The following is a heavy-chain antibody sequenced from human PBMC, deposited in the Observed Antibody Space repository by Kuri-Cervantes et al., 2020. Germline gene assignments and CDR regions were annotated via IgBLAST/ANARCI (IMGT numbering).Heavy chain of an antibody. Sequence: GESLKISCAASGFTFSNYGMHWVRQAPGKGLEWVAVIWYDGSNKYYADSVKGRLIISRDNSKNTLYLQMNSLRAEDTAVYYCARRGIAAAAPFDYWGQGTLVTVSS. D-gene: IGHD6-13*01. J-gene: IGHJ4*02. CDR3: ARRGIAAAAPFDY. CDR1: GFTFSNYG. CDR2: IWYDGSNK. V-gene: IGHV3-33*01.